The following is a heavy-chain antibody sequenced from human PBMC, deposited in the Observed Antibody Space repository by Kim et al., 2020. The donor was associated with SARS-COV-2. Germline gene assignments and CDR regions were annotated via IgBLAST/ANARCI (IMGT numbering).Heavy chain of an antibody. CDR1: GDSITSGHY. CDR2: MHSLGNT. D-gene: IGHD6-19*01. V-gene: IGHV4-39*01. Sequence: SETLSLTCTVSGDSITSGHYWGWIRQPPGKGLEWIGSMHSLGNTNYNPSLKSRVTFSVDTSKNHISLDLSSVTAADTAVYYCARLSSGWDLYYFDYWGQGSLVTVSS. CDR3: ARLSSGWDLYYFDY. J-gene: IGHJ4*02.